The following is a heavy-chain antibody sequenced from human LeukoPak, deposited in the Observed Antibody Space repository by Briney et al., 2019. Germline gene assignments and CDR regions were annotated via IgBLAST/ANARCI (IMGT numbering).Heavy chain of an antibody. V-gene: IGHV5-51*01. D-gene: IGHD2-15*01. CDR3: ARLGSVYCSDGSCYKFDP. Sequence: GESLKISWKGSGYSFTSYWIGWVRQMPGKGLEWMGIIYPGDSDTRYSPSFQGQVTISADKSISTAYLQWSSLKASDTAMYYCARLGSVYCSDGSCYKFDPWGQGTLVTVSS. CDR1: GYSFTSYW. J-gene: IGHJ5*02. CDR2: IYPGDSDT.